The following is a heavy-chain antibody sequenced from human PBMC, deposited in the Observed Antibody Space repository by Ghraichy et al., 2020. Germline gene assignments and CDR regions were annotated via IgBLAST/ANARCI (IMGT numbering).Heavy chain of an antibody. V-gene: IGHV3-21*01. D-gene: IGHD2-21*01. J-gene: IGHJ3*02. Sequence: GGSLRLSCAASGFTFSSYSMNWVRQAPGKGLEWVSSISSSRSYIYNADSVKGRFTISRDNAKNSLYLQMNSLRAEDTAVYYCARDRIPPGPFDIWGQGTMVTVSS. CDR2: ISSSRSYI. CDR3: ARDRIPPGPFDI. CDR1: GFTFSSYS.